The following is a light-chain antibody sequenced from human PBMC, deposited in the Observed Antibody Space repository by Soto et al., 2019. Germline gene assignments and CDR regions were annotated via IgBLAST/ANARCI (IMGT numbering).Light chain of an antibody. CDR3: QRYHSYPYT. Sequence: DIQMTQSPSTLSASVGDRVTITCRASQSITSWLAWYQQKPGKARKVQIYKAFNLESGVPSRFSGSGSGTEFTLTITSLQSDDFPTYHCQRYHSYPYTFGQGTKLGIK. V-gene: IGKV1-5*03. CDR1: QSITSW. CDR2: KAF. J-gene: IGKJ2*01.